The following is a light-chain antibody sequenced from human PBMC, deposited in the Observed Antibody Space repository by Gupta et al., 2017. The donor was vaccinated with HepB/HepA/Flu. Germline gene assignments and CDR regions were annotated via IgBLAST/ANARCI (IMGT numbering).Light chain of an antibody. CDR2: KDS. J-gene: IGLJ2*01. CDR3: QTADRSGTCV. Sequence: SNTLTQPPSVSVLPGQTATITCFGDAFPKQYSDWYQQKPGQAPVLVIFKDSERPSGIPERFSGSSSGTTLTLIISEVQAEDEADYYCQTADRSGTCVFGGGTKLTVL. V-gene: IGLV3-25*03. CDR1: AFPKQY.